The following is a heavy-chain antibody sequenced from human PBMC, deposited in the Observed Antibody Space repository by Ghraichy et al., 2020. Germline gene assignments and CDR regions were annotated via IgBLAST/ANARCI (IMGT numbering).Heavy chain of an antibody. D-gene: IGHD3-22*01. CDR2: MGHDGTLT. J-gene: IGHJ3*02. V-gene: IGHV3-7*01. Sequence: GGSLRLSCTASGFSFSDYWMAWVRQAPEKGLEWVANMGHDGTLTYYVDSVKGRFTISRDNAKNSLYLQMNSLRSEDTAVYYCTRDRNEVIERTYYDVFDIWGHGTTLTVSS. CDR1: GFSFSDYW. CDR3: TRDRNEVIERTYYDVFDI.